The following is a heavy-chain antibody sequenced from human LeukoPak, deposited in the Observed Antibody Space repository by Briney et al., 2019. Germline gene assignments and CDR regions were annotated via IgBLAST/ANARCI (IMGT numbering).Heavy chain of an antibody. CDR2: INHSGST. V-gene: IGHV4-34*01. J-gene: IGHJ4*02. Sequence: SETLSLTCAVYDGSFSGYYWSWIRQPPGKGLEWIGEINHSGSTNYNPSLKSRVTISLDTSKSQFSLKVRYVTAADTAVYYCARGLNDSWTGENYWGQGTLVTVSS. D-gene: IGHD3-3*01. CDR1: DGSFSGYY. CDR3: ARGLNDSWTGENY.